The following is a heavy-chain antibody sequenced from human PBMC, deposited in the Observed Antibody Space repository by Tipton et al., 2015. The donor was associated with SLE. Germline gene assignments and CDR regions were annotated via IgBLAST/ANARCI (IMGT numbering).Heavy chain of an antibody. CDR3: ARAPTSYFGVVNDAFDI. J-gene: IGHJ3*02. D-gene: IGHD3-3*01. Sequence: TLSLTCTVSGGSISSGGYYWSWIRQHPGKGLEWIGYIYYSGSTYYNPSLKSRVTISVDTSKNQFSLKLSSVTAADTAVYYCARAPTSYFGVVNDAFDIWGQGTMVTVSS. CDR2: IYYSGST. V-gene: IGHV4-31*03. CDR1: GGSISSGGYY.